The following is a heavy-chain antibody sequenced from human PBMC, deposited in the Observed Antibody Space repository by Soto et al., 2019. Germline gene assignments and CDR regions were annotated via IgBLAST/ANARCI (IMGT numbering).Heavy chain of an antibody. CDR1: GFTFSNHW. V-gene: IGHV3-74*01. J-gene: IGHJ4*02. D-gene: IGHD6-19*01. CDR3: ARGYSSGPDY. CDR2: INSDGSTT. Sequence: EVQLVESGGGLVQPGGSLRLSCAASGFTFSNHWMHWVRQAPGKGLEWVSRINSDGSTTTYADSVKGRFTIFRHNAKNTLYLQLKSLRAEDTALYYCARGYSSGPDYWGQGTLVTVSS.